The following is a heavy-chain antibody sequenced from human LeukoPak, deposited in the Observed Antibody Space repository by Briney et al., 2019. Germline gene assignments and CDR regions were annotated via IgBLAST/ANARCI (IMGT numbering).Heavy chain of an antibody. J-gene: IGHJ4*02. D-gene: IGHD6-6*01. V-gene: IGHV1-69*05. CDR2: IIPIFGTA. CDR3: ARGLLEYSSSPTFDY. CDR1: GGTFSSYA. Sequence: SVKVSCKASGGTFSSYAISWVRQAPGQGLEWMGGIIPIFGTANYAQKFQGRVTITTDESTSTAYMELSSLRSEDTAVYYCARGLLEYSSSPTFDYWGQGTLVTVS.